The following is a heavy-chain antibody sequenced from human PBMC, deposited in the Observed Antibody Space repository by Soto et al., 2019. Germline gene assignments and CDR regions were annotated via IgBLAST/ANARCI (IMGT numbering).Heavy chain of an antibody. V-gene: IGHV3-30*18. Sequence: PVGSLRLSCAASGFTFSSYGMHWVRQAPGKGLEWVAVISYDGSNKYYADSVKGRFTISRDNSKNTLYLQMNSLRAEDTAVYYCAKDLVIVVGGSFLYYYYYGMDVWGQGTTVTVSS. D-gene: IGHD2-15*01. J-gene: IGHJ6*02. CDR1: GFTFSSYG. CDR3: AKDLVIVVGGSFLYYYYYGMDV. CDR2: ISYDGSNK.